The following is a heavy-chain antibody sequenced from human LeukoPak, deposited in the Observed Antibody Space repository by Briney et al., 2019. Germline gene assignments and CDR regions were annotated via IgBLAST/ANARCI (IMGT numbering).Heavy chain of an antibody. J-gene: IGHJ4*02. D-gene: IGHD5-18*01. Sequence: PSETLSLTCIVSGGSISSYYWSWIRQPPGKGLEWIGYIYSSGSTDYNPSLKSRATISLDTSNHKFSLKLNCVTAADTAVYYCARHVGIHLWSLYFDYWGQGSLVTVSS. V-gene: IGHV4-59*08. CDR1: GGSISSYY. CDR3: ARHVGIHLWSLYFDY. CDR2: IYSSGST.